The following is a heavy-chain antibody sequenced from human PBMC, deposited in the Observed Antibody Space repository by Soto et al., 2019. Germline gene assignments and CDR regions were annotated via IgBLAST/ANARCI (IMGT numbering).Heavy chain of an antibody. CDR3: ARSREFDY. V-gene: IGHV4-30-2*01. CDR1: S. Sequence: SWNWIRQPPGKGLEWIGYIFPSGTTYYNPSLKSRVTISIDVSKNQFSLSLRSLTAADTAVYYCARSREFDYWSQGTLVTVSS. CDR2: IFPSGTT. J-gene: IGHJ4*02.